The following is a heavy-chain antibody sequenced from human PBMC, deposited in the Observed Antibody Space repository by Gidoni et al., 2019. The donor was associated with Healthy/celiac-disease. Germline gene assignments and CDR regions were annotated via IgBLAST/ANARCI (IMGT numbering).Heavy chain of an antibody. J-gene: IGHJ6*02. D-gene: IGHD3-10*01. CDR3: ATVTFRGSGSSWYYGMDV. CDR1: GYTLTELS. V-gene: IGHV1-24*01. CDR2: FDPEDGET. Sequence: QVQLVQSGAEVKKPGASVKVSCKVSGYTLTELSMHWVRQAPGKGLEWMGGFDPEDGETIYAQKFQGRVTMTEDTSTDTAYMELSSLRSEDTAVYYCATVTFRGSGSSWYYGMDVWGQGTTVTVSS.